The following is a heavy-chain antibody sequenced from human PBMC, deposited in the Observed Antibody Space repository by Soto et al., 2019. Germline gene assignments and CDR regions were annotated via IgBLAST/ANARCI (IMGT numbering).Heavy chain of an antibody. J-gene: IGHJ4*02. V-gene: IGHV3-74*01. CDR3: TRDLNYKLDN. CDR2: INNDGSTT. CDR1: GFTFTNFL. Sequence: GGSLRLSCTVSGFTFTNFLMHWVRQAPGKGLVWVSRINNDGSTTRYADSVKGRFTISRDNAKNTLYLQMNSLRADDTAVYYCTRDLNYKLDNWGQGALVTVSS. D-gene: IGHD1-1*01.